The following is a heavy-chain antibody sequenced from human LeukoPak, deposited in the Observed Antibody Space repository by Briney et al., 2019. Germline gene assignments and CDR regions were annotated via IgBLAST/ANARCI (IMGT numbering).Heavy chain of an antibody. CDR3: ALFYYDSSGYSANFDY. Sequence: PSGTLSLTCAVSGGSISSSNWWSWVRQPPGKGLEWIGEIYHSGSTNYNPSLKSRVTISVDKSKNQFSLKLSSVTAADTAVYYCALFYYDSSGYSANFDYWGQGTLVTVSS. D-gene: IGHD3-22*01. V-gene: IGHV4-4*02. CDR1: GGSISSSNW. CDR2: IYHSGST. J-gene: IGHJ4*02.